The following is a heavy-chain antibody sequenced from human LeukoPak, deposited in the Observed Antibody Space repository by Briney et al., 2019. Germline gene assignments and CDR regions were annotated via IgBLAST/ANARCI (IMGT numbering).Heavy chain of an antibody. D-gene: IGHD1-26*01. CDR1: GDSVSSDSGG. V-gene: IGHV6-1*01. CDR2: KYYRSKWYN. J-gene: IGHJ4*02. CDR3: ARDTTRRFDH. Sequence: SQTLSLTCVISGDSVSSDSGGWNWIRQSPSRGLEWLGRKYYRSKWYNDYAVSVKSRITINPDTSKNQFSLQLNSVAPEDTALYYCARDTTRRFDHWGQGTLVTVSS.